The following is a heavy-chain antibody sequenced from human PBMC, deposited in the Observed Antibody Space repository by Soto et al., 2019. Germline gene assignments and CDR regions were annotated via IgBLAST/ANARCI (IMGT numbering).Heavy chain of an antibody. D-gene: IGHD3-10*01. CDR3: ARDLGEVSAF. CDR2: ISSSSSYI. CDR1: GFTFSSST. J-gene: IGHJ4*02. V-gene: IGHV3-21*06. Sequence: KTXGSLRLSCAASGFTFSSSTMSWVRQPPGKGLEWVSAISSSSSYIYYADSLKGRFTISRDNAKNSLYLQMHNLRAEDTALYYCARDLGEVSAFWGQGNLVTVSS.